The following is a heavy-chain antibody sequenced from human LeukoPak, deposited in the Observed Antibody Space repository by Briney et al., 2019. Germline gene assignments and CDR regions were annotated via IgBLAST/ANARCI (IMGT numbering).Heavy chain of an antibody. J-gene: IGHJ6*03. CDR3: ARDLEKVEVPAGGMDV. V-gene: IGHV3-21*01. Sequence: AGGSLRLSCAASGFIFSDYSMSWVRQAPGKGLEWISSIGSDTNYIYYADSGKGRFTISRDNAKNSLYLQMNSLRAEDTAVYYCARDLEKVEVPAGGMDVWGKGTTVTVSS. CDR1: GFIFSDYS. D-gene: IGHD2-2*01. CDR2: IGSDTNYI.